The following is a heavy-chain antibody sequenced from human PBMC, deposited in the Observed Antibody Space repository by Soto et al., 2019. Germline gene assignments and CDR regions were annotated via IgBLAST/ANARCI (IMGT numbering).Heavy chain of an antibody. J-gene: IGHJ6*02. D-gene: IGHD6-19*01. CDR3: ARDDIPGITVATYGLDV. Sequence: QVQLVESGGGVGQPGRSLRLSCAASGFIFSNFGMHWVRQAPGKGLEWVAVIWYDGSNEYYADSVKGRFTISKDNSKNMWYLQMNSLRAEDTAVYYCARDDIPGITVATYGLDVWGQGTTVTVSS. V-gene: IGHV3-33*01. CDR2: IWYDGSNE. CDR1: GFIFSNFG.